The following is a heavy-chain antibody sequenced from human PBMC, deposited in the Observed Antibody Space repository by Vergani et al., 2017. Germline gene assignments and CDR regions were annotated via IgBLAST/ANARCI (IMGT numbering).Heavy chain of an antibody. CDR1: GGTFSSYA. CDR2: IIPTLGIA. V-gene: IGHV1-69*04. J-gene: IGHJ4*02. CDR3: ASQERERGDY. D-gene: IGHD1-26*01. Sequence: QVQLVQSGAEVKKPGSSVKVSCKASGGTFSSYAISWVRQAPGQGLEWMGRIIPTLGIANYAQKFQGRVTITADKSTSTAYMELSSLRSEETAVYYCASQERERGDYWGQGTLVTVSS.